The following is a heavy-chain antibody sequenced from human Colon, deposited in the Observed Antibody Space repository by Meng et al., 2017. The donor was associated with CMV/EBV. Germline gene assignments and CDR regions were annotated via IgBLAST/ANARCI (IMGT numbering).Heavy chain of an antibody. CDR3: AKDVVNRGWRENL. CDR2: ISGSGDKA. D-gene: IGHD6-19*01. J-gene: IGHJ6*02. CDR1: GFTFTNYA. Sequence: GESLKISCAASGFTFTNYAMSWVRQAPGKGLEWVSSISGSGDKAYYADSVKGRFIISRDNSKNTLYLQMNSLRVEDTAVYYCAKDVVNRGWRENLWGRGTTVTVSS. V-gene: IGHV3-23*01.